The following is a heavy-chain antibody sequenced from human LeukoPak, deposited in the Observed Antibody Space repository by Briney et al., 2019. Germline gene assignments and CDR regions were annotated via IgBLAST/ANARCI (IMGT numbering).Heavy chain of an antibody. J-gene: IGHJ4*02. V-gene: IGHV1-18*01. CDR2: ISAYNGNT. CDR1: GYTFTSYG. D-gene: IGHD2-21*02. Sequence: GASVKVSCKASGYTFTSYGISWVRQAPGQGLEWMGWISAYNGNTNYAQKLQGRVTMTTDTSTSTAYMELRSLRSDDTAVYYCARARTKRAPFVVVTAIYYFDYWGQGTLVTVSS. CDR3: ARARTKRAPFVVVTAIYYFDY.